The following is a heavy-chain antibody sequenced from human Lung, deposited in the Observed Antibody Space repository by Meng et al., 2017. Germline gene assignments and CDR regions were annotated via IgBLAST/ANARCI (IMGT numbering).Heavy chain of an antibody. V-gene: IGHV4-34*01. CDR3: ARGPTTMAHDFDY. CDR2: INHSGST. D-gene: IGHD4-11*01. J-gene: IGHJ4*02. Sequence: QVQLQQWGEGLLKPSETLFLPCVVSGGSFSDYYWSWIRQPPGKGLEWIGEINHSGSTNYNPSLESRATISVDTSQNNLSLKLSSVTAADSAVYYCARGPTTMAHDFDYWGQGTLVTVSS. CDR1: GGSFSDYY.